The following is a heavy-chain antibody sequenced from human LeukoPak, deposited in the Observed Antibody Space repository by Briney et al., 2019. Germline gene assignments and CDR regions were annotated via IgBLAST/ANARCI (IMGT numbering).Heavy chain of an antibody. V-gene: IGHV4-34*01. Sequence: SETLSLTCAVSGGSFSVYYWGWLRQPPGKGLEWIGEVSDGGGTDYNPSLKSRVTISVDASKNQFSLKLSSVTTADTAVYYCARHTAGGNPNDYWGQGTWSPSPQ. CDR1: GGSFSVYY. J-gene: IGHJ4*02. CDR3: ARHTAGGNPNDY. CDR2: VSDGGGT. D-gene: IGHD4-23*01.